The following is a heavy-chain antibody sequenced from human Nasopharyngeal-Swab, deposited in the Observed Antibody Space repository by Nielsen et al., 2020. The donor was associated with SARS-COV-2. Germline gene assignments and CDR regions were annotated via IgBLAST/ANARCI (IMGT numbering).Heavy chain of an antibody. CDR2: ISGSGEST. V-gene: IGHV3-23*01. D-gene: IGHD2-21*01. J-gene: IGHJ4*02. CDR3: VKGPPAVIHYFDF. CDR1: GFTFSTYD. Sequence: GGSLRLSCAASGFTFSTYDMSWVRQAPGKGLEWVSGISGSGESTHYADSVKGRFTIPRDNSKNTLYLQLNSMRAEDTAVYYCVKGPPAVIHYFDFWGQGTLVTVSS.